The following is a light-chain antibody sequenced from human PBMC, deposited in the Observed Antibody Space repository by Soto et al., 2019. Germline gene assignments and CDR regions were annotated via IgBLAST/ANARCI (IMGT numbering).Light chain of an antibody. V-gene: IGKV1-5*01. CDR2: DAS. Sequence: DIQMTQSPSTLSASVGDRVTITCRASQSISSWLAWYQQKPGKAPKLLIYDASSLESGVPSRFSGSGSGTDFTLTISSLQPDDFATYYCQQYNQKTFGQGTKVEIK. CDR1: QSISSW. J-gene: IGKJ1*01. CDR3: QQYNQKT.